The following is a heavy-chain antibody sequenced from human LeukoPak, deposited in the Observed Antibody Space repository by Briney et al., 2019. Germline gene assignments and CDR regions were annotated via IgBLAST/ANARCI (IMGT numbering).Heavy chain of an antibody. J-gene: IGHJ4*02. CDR3: ARRSSSWFPFDY. V-gene: IGHV4-38-2*01. D-gene: IGHD6-13*01. CDR1: GYSISSGYY. Sequence: KPSETLSLTCAVSGYSISSGYYWGWIRQPPGEGLEGIGSIYHSGSTYYNPSLKSRVTISVDTSKNQFSLKLSSVTAADTAVYYCARRSSSWFPFDYWGQGTLVTVSS. CDR2: IYHSGST.